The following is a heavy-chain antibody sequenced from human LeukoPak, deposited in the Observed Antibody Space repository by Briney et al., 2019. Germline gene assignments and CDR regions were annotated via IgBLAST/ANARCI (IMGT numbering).Heavy chain of an antibody. V-gene: IGHV3-74*01. J-gene: IGHJ4*02. CDR1: GFPFSSYW. Sequence: PGGSLRLSCAASGFPFSSYWMHWVRQSPGKGLVWVSLINSDGTTTTYADSVKGRFTISRDNAKTTVYLQMNSLRAEDTAVYYCAREAYCGGDCYSDYWGQGTLVTVSS. D-gene: IGHD2-21*02. CDR3: AREAYCGGDCYSDY. CDR2: INSDGTTT.